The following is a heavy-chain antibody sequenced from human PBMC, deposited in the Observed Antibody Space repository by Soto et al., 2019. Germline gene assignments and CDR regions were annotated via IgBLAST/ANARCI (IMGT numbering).Heavy chain of an antibody. D-gene: IGHD5-12*01. CDR1: GGSFSGYY. J-gene: IGHJ4*02. Sequence: SETLSLTCAVYGGSFSGYYWSWIRQPPGKGLEWIGEINHSGSTNYNPSLKSRVTISVDTSKNQFSLKLSSVTAADTAVYYCARGRGKRWLQLKGLDYWGQGTLVTVSS. CDR2: INHSGST. V-gene: IGHV4-34*01. CDR3: ARGRGKRWLQLKGLDY.